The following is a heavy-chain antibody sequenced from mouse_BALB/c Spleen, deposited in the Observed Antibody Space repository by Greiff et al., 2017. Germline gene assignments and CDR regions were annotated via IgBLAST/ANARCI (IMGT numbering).Heavy chain of an antibody. Sequence: EVKLVESGGGLVKPGGSLKLSCAASGFTFSSYAMSWVRQSPEKRLEWVAEISSGGSYTYYPDTVTGRFTISRDNAKNPLYLEMSTLRSEDTAMYYCASGSSYYFDYWGQGTTLTVSS. CDR2: ISSGGSYT. V-gene: IGHV5-9-4*01. CDR3: ASGSSYYFDY. CDR1: GFTFSSYA. J-gene: IGHJ2*01. D-gene: IGHD1-1*01.